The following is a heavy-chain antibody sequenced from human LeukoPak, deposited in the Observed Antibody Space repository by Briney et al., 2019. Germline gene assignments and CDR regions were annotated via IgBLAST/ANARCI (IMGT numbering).Heavy chain of an antibody. J-gene: IGHJ5*02. CDR2: IYYRGST. CDR3: ARGTTVTTYDWFDP. V-gene: IGHV4-59*11. CDR1: GGSISSHY. D-gene: IGHD4-17*01. Sequence: SETLSLTCTVSGGSISSHYWSWIRQPPGKGLEWIGYIYYRGSTNYNPSLKSRVTISVDTSKNQFSLKLSSVTAADTAVYYCARGTTVTTYDWFDPWGQGTLVTVSS.